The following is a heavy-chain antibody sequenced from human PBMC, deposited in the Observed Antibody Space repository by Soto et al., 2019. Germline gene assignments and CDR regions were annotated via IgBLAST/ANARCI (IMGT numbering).Heavy chain of an antibody. CDR1: GGSFSGYY. D-gene: IGHD1-1*01. CDR3: ARGTPSWNGSGGRALEGDDP. V-gene: IGHV4-34*01. J-gene: IGHJ5*02. Sequence: QVQLQQWGAGLLKPSETLSLTCAVYGGSFSGYYWSWIRQPPGKGLEWIGEINHSGSTNYNPSLKSRVTISVDTAKNQFSLKLSSVTAADTAVYYCARGTPSWNGSGGRALEGDDPWGQGTLVTVSS. CDR2: INHSGST.